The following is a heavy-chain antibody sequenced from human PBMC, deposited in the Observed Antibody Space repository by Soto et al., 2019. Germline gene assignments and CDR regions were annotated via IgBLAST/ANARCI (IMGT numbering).Heavy chain of an antibody. D-gene: IGHD3-10*01. CDR3: AKSMVRGVMGYYGMDV. J-gene: IGHJ6*02. V-gene: IGHV3-23*01. Sequence: EVQLLESGGGLVQPAGSLRLSCAASGFTFSSYAMSWVRQAPGKGLEWVSAISGSGGSTYYADSVKGRFTISRDNSKNTLYLQMNSLRAEDTGVYYCAKSMVRGVMGYYGMDVWGQGTTVTVSS. CDR1: GFTFSSYA. CDR2: ISGSGGST.